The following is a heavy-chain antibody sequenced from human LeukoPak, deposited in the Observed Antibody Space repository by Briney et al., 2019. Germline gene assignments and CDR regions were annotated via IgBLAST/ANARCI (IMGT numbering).Heavy chain of an antibody. V-gene: IGHV3-21*01. D-gene: IGHD3-16*01. J-gene: IGHJ4*02. CDR3: ARDGNYVVDY. CDR2: IISSGSYT. CDR1: GFTFSTYS. Sequence: PGGSLRLSCAASGFTFSTYSMNWVRQAPGKGLEWVSLIISSGSYTSYADSVKGRFTISRDNARNSLYPQMSSLRAEDTAVYYCARDGNYVVDYWGQGTLVTVSS.